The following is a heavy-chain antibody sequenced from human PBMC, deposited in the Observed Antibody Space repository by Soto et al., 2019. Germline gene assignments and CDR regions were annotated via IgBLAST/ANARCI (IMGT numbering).Heavy chain of an antibody. Sequence: ASVKVSCKYSGYTFTNYGISWVRPAPGQGLEWVGWISPYNGDTRYAQNVQGRVTLTTDTSTSAACMELRSLRSDDTALYYCARRGSNKWDEDFDLWGQGTLVTV. CDR3: ARRGSNKWDEDFDL. D-gene: IGHD2-15*01. V-gene: IGHV1-18*01. CDR2: ISPYNGDT. CDR1: GYTFTNYG. J-gene: IGHJ5*01.